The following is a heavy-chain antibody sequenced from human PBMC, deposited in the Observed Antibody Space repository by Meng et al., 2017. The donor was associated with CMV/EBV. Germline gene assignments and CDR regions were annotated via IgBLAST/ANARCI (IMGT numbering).Heavy chain of an antibody. CDR1: AVSISSISCY. D-gene: IGHD4-23*01. Sequence: SAPVPVRPSATRSRSSTASAVSISSISCYWGWIRQPPVKALEWIVSIYYSGSTSYNPSLKSRVTISVDTSKNQFSLKLSSVTAADTAVYYCARDRRKTDYGGNSDGYWGQGTLVTVSS. CDR2: IYYSGST. J-gene: IGHJ4*02. V-gene: IGHV4-39*07. CDR3: ARDRRKTDYGGNSDGY.